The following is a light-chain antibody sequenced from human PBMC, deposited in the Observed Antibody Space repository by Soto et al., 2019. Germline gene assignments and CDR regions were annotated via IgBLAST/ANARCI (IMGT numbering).Light chain of an antibody. J-gene: IGKJ1*01. V-gene: IGKV3-20*01. CDR2: GAS. CDR1: QSVSNDY. CDR3: QQYGSSPRT. Sequence: EGVLTQSSCSLSLSQGDTVALSGRASQSVSNDYLAWYQQKPGQAPRLLIYGASSRATCIADRFSCSKSGTDFTLTISRLEPEDFAVYYCQQYGSSPRTFGQGTKVEIK.